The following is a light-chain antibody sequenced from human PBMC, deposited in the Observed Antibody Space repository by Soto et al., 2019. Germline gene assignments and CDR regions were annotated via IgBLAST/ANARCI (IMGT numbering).Light chain of an antibody. CDR1: SSDVGGYNY. Sequence: CALKQPGSGSRFPGESVPISCTGTSSDVGGYNYVSWYQQHPGKAPKLMIYDVSKRPSGVPDRFSGSKSGNTASLTISGLQAEEEADYYCCSYAGSYTYVFGTGTKVTVL. CDR3: CSYAGSYTYV. J-gene: IGLJ1*01. V-gene: IGLV2-11*01. CDR2: DVS.